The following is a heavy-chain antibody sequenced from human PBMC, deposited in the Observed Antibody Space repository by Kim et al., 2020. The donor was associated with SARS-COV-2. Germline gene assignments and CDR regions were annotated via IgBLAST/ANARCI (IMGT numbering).Heavy chain of an antibody. CDR2: ISYDGSNK. Sequence: GRSLRLSCAASGFTFSSYAMHWVRQAPGKGLEWVAVISYDGSNKYYVDSVKGRFTISRDNSKNTLYLQMNSLRAEDTAVYYCARSPRWFHPRGGYYFDYWGQGTLVTVSS. CDR3: ARSPRWFHPRGGYYFDY. D-gene: IGHD3-9*01. J-gene: IGHJ4*02. V-gene: IGHV3-30*04. CDR1: GFTFSSYA.